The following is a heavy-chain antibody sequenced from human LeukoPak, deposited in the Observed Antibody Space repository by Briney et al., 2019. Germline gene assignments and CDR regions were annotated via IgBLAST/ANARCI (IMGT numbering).Heavy chain of an antibody. D-gene: IGHD2-2*01. CDR3: SKDLVSRSANDAFDI. J-gene: IGHJ3*02. V-gene: IGHV3-23*01. CDR2: ISGSGGST. CDR1: GFTFVSSA. Sequence: PGRSLRLSCAASGFTFVSSAMSSVRQAPGKGLEWGSAISGSGGSTYHADSVKGPFTISRDNSKNTLYLQMNSLRAEDTAVYYCSKDLVSRSANDAFDIWGQGTMVTVSS.